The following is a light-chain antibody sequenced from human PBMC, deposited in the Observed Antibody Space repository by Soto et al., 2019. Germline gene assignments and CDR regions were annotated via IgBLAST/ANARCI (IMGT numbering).Light chain of an antibody. CDR2: EVV. V-gene: IGLV2-8*01. J-gene: IGLJ1*01. Sequence: QSVLTQPPSASGSPGQSVTISCTGTKSDIGVYDFVSWYQHHPGKAPRLIIYEVVQRPSGVPDRFSGSKSGNTASLTVSGLQAADEADYFCKSYAGSITYVFGSGTKVTVL. CDR3: KSYAGSITYV. CDR1: KSDIGVYDF.